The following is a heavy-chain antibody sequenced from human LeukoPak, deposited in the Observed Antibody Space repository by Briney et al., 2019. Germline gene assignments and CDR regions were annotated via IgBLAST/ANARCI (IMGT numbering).Heavy chain of an antibody. Sequence: SVKVSCKASGGTFSSYAVSWVRQAPGQELEWMGGIIPIFGTANYAQKFQGRVTITTDESTSTAYMELSSLRSEDTAVYYCARDLGYCSSASCYRAFDIWGQGTMVTVSS. J-gene: IGHJ3*02. V-gene: IGHV1-69*05. D-gene: IGHD2-2*01. CDR3: ARDLGYCSSASCYRAFDI. CDR1: GGTFSSYA. CDR2: IIPIFGTA.